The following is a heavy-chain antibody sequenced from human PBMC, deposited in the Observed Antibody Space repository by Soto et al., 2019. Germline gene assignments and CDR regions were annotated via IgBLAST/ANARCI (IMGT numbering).Heavy chain of an antibody. V-gene: IGHV4-4*02. CDR1: GGSISSGDW. J-gene: IGHJ5*02. D-gene: IGHD3-9*01. CDR3: ARHARYYDILTGYSTLSLFDP. CDR2: IYHSGTT. Sequence: SETLSVTCAVSGGSISSGDWWTWVRQPPEKGLEWIGEIYHSGTTHYNPSLKSRVTMSVDNSKNQFSLRLSSLTAADTAVYYCARHARYYDILTGYSTLSLFDPWGQGTLVTVS.